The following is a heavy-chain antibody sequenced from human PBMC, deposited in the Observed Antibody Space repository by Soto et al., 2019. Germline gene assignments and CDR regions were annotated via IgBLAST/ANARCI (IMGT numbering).Heavy chain of an antibody. D-gene: IGHD3-3*01. V-gene: IGHV1-69*13. Sequence: ASVKVSCKASGGTFSSYAISWVRQAPGQGLEWMGGIIPIFGTGNHAQKFQGRVTITADESTTTAYMELTRLRSEDTAVYYCVRSLEDFFDYWGQGTQVTVSS. CDR2: IIPIFGTG. CDR3: VRSLEDFFDY. J-gene: IGHJ4*02. CDR1: GGTFSSYA.